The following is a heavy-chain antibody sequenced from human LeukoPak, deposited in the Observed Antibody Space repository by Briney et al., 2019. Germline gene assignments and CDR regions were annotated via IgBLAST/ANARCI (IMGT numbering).Heavy chain of an antibody. V-gene: IGHV4-39*01. Sequence: SETLSLTCTVSGGSISTTSFYWAWIRQPPGKGLDWIGSIYFSGTTHYNPSLKSRVTISVGTSKNNFSLKLTSLTVADTAVYYCARHERSVAVAGSFDFWGQGTLVTVSS. D-gene: IGHD6-19*01. J-gene: IGHJ4*02. CDR3: ARHERSVAVAGSFDF. CDR2: IYFSGTT. CDR1: GGSISTTSFY.